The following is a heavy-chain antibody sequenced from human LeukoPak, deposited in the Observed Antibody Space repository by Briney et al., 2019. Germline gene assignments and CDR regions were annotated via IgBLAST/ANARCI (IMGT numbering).Heavy chain of an antibody. Sequence: SETLSLTCTVSGGSISSSSYYWGWIRQPPGKGLEWIGSIYYSGSTYYNPSLKSRATISVDTSKNQFSLKLSSVTAADTAVYYCARSGVTMVRGVIGWFDPWGQGTLVTVSS. CDR3: ARSGVTMVRGVIGWFDP. V-gene: IGHV4-39*07. D-gene: IGHD3-10*01. CDR2: IYYSGST. J-gene: IGHJ5*02. CDR1: GGSISSSSYY.